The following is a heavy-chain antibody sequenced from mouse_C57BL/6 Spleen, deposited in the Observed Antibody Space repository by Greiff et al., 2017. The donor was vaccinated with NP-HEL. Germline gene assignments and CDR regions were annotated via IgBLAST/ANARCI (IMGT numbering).Heavy chain of an antibody. J-gene: IGHJ2*01. CDR3: TNRRWLRRGADY. V-gene: IGHV1-15*01. D-gene: IGHD2-2*01. CDR1: GYTFTDYE. CDR2: IDPETGGT. Sequence: QVQLKESGAELVRPGASVTLSCKASGYTFTDYEMHWVKQTPVHGLEWIGAIDPETGGTAYNQKFKGKAILTADKSSSTAYMALRSLTSEDSAVYYCTNRRWLRRGADYWGQGTTLTVSS.